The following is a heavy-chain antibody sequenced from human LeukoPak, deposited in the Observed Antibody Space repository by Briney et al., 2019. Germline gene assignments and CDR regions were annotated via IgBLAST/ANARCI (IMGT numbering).Heavy chain of an antibody. V-gene: IGHV1-2*02. CDR1: GYTFTGYY. D-gene: IGHD3-22*01. Sequence: ASVRVSCKASGYTFTGYYMHWVRQAPGQGLEWMGWINPNSGGTNYAQKFQGRVTMTRDTSISTAYMELSRLRSDDTAVYYCARDPYYYDSSGSFDYWGQGTLVTVSS. CDR2: INPNSGGT. J-gene: IGHJ4*02. CDR3: ARDPYYYDSSGSFDY.